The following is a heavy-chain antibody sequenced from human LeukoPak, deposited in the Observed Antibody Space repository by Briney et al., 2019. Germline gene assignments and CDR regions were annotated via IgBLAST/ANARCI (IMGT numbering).Heavy chain of an antibody. CDR1: GFTFSSYS. V-gene: IGHV3-21*01. CDR2: ISISNRFI. CDR3: ARDPPTYYDFWSGYSC. D-gene: IGHD3-3*01. J-gene: IGHJ4*02. Sequence: GGSLRLSCAASGFTFSSYSMNWVRQAPGKGLEWVSSISISNRFIYYAHSVKARFTISRDNAKNSLYLQMNRLRAEDTAVYYCARDPPTYYDFWSGYSCWGQGTLVTVSS.